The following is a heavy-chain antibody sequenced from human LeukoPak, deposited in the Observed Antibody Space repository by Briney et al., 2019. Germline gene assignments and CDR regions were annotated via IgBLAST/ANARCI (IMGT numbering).Heavy chain of an antibody. V-gene: IGHV4-38-2*02. CDR2: IYHSGNT. D-gene: IGHD3-22*01. J-gene: IGHJ3*02. CDR3: ARKYYYDSERGSFGM. CDR1: GYSISSGYY. Sequence: KPSETLSLTCTVSGYSISSGYYWGWIRQPPGKGLEWIGSIYHSGNTYYNPSLKSRLTMSVDTSKNQFSLILSSVTPADTAVYYCARKYYYDSERGSFGMWGQGTMVTVSS.